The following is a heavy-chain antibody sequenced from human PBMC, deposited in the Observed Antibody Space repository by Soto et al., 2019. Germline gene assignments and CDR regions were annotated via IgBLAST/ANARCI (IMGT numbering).Heavy chain of an antibody. J-gene: IGHJ6*02. CDR3: ARELTYYYDSSGYSLYGMDV. V-gene: IGHV3-33*01. CDR1: GFTFSSYG. D-gene: IGHD3-22*01. CDR2: IWYDGSNK. Sequence: GGSLRLSCAASGFTFSSYGMHWVRQAPGKGLEWVAVIWYDGSNKYYADSVKGRFTISRDNSKNTLYLQMNSLRAEDTAVYYCARELTYYYDSSGYSLYGMDVWGQGTTVTVSS.